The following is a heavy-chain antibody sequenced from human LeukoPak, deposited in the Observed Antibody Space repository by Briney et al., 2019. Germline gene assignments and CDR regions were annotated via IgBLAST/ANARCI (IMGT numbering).Heavy chain of an antibody. D-gene: IGHD1-26*01. Sequence: SETLSLTCTVSGGSISSSSYYWGWIRQPPGKGLEWIGSIYYSGSTYYNPSLKSRVTISVDTSKNQFSLKLSSVTAADTAVYYCARALRYSGSWDYYYGMDVWGQGTTVTVSS. CDR3: ARALRYSGSWDYYYGMDV. J-gene: IGHJ6*02. CDR2: IYYSGST. V-gene: IGHV4-39*01. CDR1: GGSISSSSYY.